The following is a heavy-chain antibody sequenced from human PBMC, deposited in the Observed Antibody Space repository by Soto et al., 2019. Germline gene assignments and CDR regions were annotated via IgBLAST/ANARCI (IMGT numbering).Heavy chain of an antibody. D-gene: IGHD6-19*01. CDR3: ARDKGISVVGFFRKDPYFGLDV. CDR2: GYHDGTN. J-gene: IGHJ6*02. CDR1: GASIDDRGHH. Sequence: QLRESGPGQVSPSETLSLTCSVSGASIDDRGHHWSWLRRSPGRGLAWMGRGYHDGTNYYNPSLKSRVSVSVDTSQNQFSLRLASVTAADTAVYYCARDKGISVVGFFRKDPYFGLDVWGPGTTVTVSS. V-gene: IGHV4-39*02.